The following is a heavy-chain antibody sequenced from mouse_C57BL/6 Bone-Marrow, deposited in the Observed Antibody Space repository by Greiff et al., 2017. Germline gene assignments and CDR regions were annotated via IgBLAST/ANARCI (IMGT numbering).Heavy chain of an antibody. Sequence: VQLKESGPELVKPGASVKISCKASGYSFTDYTMNWVKQSNGKSLEWIGVINPNYGTTSYNQKFKGKATLTVDQSSSTAYMQLNSLTSEDSAVYYCARGYDYDYAMDYWGQGTSVTVSS. V-gene: IGHV1-39*01. CDR2: INPNYGTT. CDR1: GYSFTDYT. D-gene: IGHD2-4*01. J-gene: IGHJ4*01. CDR3: ARGYDYDYAMDY.